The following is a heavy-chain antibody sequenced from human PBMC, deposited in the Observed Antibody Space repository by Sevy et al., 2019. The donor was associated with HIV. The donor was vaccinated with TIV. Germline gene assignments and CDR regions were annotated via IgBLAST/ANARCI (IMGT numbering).Heavy chain of an antibody. CDR1: GFTFSSYS. V-gene: IGHV3-21*01. Sequence: PGGSLRLSCAASGFTFSSYSMNWVRQAPGKGLEWVSSISSSSSYIYYADSVKGRFTISRDNAKNSLYLQMNSLRAEDTAVYYCARAAGYSSGWRVVPSAFHIWGQGTMVTVSS. CDR3: ARAAGYSSGWRVVPSAFHI. D-gene: IGHD6-19*01. CDR2: ISSSSSYI. J-gene: IGHJ3*02.